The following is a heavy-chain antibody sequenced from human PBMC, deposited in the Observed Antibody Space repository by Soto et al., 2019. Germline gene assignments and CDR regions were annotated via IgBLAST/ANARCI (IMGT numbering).Heavy chain of an antibody. J-gene: IGHJ6*02. V-gene: IGHV1-46*01. CDR3: EKPRRARHYYYGMWI. Sequence: VGQSKSQGLEWMGIINPSGTTTDYAQKFQGRVTMTRDTSTSTYYMELSSLTSEDTAVYYCEKPRRARHYYYGMWIRAQAPWVSGSS. CDR2: INPSGTTT.